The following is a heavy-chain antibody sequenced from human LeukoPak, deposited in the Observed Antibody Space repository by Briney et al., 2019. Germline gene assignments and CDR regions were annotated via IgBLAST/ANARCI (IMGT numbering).Heavy chain of an antibody. CDR3: AKDKWELFSYFDY. CDR2: ISYDGSNK. Sequence: GGSLRLSCAASGFTFNIYSMNWVRQAPGKGLEWVAVISYDGSNKYYADSVKGRFTISRDNSKNTLYLQMNSLRAEDTAVYYCAKDKWELFSYFDYWGQGTLVTVSS. CDR1: GFTFNIYS. J-gene: IGHJ4*02. D-gene: IGHD1-26*01. V-gene: IGHV3-30*18.